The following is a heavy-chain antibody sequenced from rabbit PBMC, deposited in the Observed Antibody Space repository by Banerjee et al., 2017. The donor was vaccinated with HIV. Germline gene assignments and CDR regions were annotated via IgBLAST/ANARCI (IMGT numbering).Heavy chain of an antibody. J-gene: IGHJ4*01. D-gene: IGHD4-1*01. Sequence: QEQLVESGGGLVQPGGSLKLSCKASGFDFSSYGVSWVRQAPGKGLEWIGYIDPVFGSTYYASWVNGRFTISSHNAQNTLYLQLNSLTAADTATYFCYYSSGWVNLWGPGTLVTVS. CDR3: YYSSGWVNL. CDR1: GFDFSSYG. V-gene: IGHV1S47*01. CDR2: IDPVFGST.